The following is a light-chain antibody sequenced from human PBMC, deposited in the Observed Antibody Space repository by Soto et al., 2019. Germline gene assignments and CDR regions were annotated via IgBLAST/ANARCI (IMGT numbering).Light chain of an antibody. CDR1: PTISSW. J-gene: IGKJ1*01. Sequence: EIRMTQSPSTLSGTIRDRVTITCRARPTISSWLAWYQQKPGKAPKLLIYKASTLKSGVPSRFSGSGSGTEFTLTISSLPPDDFATYSCHPYKDFWPFAQGTKVDIK. CDR3: HPYKDFWP. CDR2: KAS. V-gene: IGKV1-5*03.